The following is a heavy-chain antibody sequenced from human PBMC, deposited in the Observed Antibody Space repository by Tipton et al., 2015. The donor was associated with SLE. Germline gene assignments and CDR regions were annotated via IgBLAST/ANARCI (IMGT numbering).Heavy chain of an antibody. CDR1: GGSIRSYY. J-gene: IGHJ3*02. CDR3: ARHIGYYDSSGGAFDI. V-gene: IGHV4-59*08. Sequence: TLSLTCTVSGGSIRSYYWSWIRQPPGKGLEWIGYIYYSGSTNYNPSLKSRVTISVDTSKNQFSLKLSSVTAADTAVYYCARHIGYYDSSGGAFDIWGQGTMVTVSS. D-gene: IGHD3-22*01. CDR2: IYYSGST.